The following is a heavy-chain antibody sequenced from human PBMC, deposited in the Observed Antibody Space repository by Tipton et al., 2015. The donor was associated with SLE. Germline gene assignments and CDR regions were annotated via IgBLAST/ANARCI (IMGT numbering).Heavy chain of an antibody. J-gene: IGHJ4*02. CDR1: GYTFTSYG. V-gene: IGHV1-18*01. Sequence: QVQLVQSGAEVKKPGASVKVSCKASGYTFTSYGISWVRQAPGQGLEWMGWISAYNGNTNYAQKLQGRVTMTTDTSTSTAYMELRSLRSDDTAVYYCARDPLGLSGYDYPIPSYFDYWGQGTLVTVSS. D-gene: IGHD5-12*01. CDR3: ARDPLGLSGYDYPIPSYFDY. CDR2: ISAYNGNT.